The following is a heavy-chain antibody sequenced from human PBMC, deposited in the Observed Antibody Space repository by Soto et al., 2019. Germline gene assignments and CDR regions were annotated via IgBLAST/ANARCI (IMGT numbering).Heavy chain of an antibody. CDR3: AESSSLDY. J-gene: IGHJ4*02. CDR2: ISYDGTNK. V-gene: IGHV3-30-3*01. Sequence: QVQLVESGGGVVQPGRSLRLSCAASGFTFSSYAMHWVRQAPGKGLEWVAVISYDGTNKYYADSVKGRFTISGDNSKNTLYLQMNSLRGEDTAVYYCAESSSLDYWGQGTLVTVSS. CDR1: GFTFSSYA. D-gene: IGHD6-13*01.